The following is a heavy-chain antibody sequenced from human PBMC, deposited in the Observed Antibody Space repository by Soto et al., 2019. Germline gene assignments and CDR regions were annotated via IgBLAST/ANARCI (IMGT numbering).Heavy chain of an antibody. V-gene: IGHV3-33*01. Sequence: PGGSLRLSCAASGFTFSSYGMHWVRQAPGKGLEWVAVIWYGGSNKYYADSVKGRFTISRDNSKNTLYLQMNSLRAEDTAVYYCARPYSSGWYGFSGMDVWGQGTTVTVSS. J-gene: IGHJ6*02. D-gene: IGHD6-19*01. CDR1: GFTFSSYG. CDR2: IWYGGSNK. CDR3: ARPYSSGWYGFSGMDV.